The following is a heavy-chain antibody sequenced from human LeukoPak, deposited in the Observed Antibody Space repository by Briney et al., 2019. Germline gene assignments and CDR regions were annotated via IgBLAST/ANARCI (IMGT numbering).Heavy chain of an antibody. J-gene: IGHJ4*02. CDR2: INHSGST. CDR1: GGSFSGYY. D-gene: IGHD3-10*01. Sequence: SEILSLTCAVYGGSFSGYYWSWIRQPPGKGLEWIGEINHSGSTNYNPSLKSRVTISVDTSKNQFSLKLSSVPAADTAVYYCARNRWGITMVRGVSLDYWGQGTLVTVSS. V-gene: IGHV4-34*01. CDR3: ARNRWGITMVRGVSLDY.